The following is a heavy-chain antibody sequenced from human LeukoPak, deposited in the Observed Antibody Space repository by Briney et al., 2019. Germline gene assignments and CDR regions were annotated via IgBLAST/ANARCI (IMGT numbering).Heavy chain of an antibody. V-gene: IGHV1-69*05. CDR3: ARDRYSYGYFDY. CDR1: GGTFSSYA. D-gene: IGHD5-18*01. J-gene: IGHJ4*02. Sequence: GASVKVSCKASGGTFSSYAISCVRHAPGQGLEWTGRIIPIIGTANYAQKFQGRVTITTDESTSTAYMELSSLRSEDTAVYYCARDRYSYGYFDYWGQGTLVTVSS. CDR2: IIPIIGTA.